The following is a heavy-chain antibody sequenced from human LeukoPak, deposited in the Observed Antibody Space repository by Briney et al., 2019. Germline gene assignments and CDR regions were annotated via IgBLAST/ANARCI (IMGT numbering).Heavy chain of an antibody. CDR3: ARVSRVYDFWSGYYTRSLNYFDH. J-gene: IGHJ4*02. V-gene: IGHV1-8*01. CDR1: GYTFTSYD. D-gene: IGHD3-3*01. CDR2: MNPNSGNT. Sequence: ASVKVSCKASGYTFTSYDINWVRQATGQGLEWMGWMNPNSGNTGYAQKFQGRVTMTRNTSISTAYMELSSLRSEDTAVYYCARVSRVYDFWSGYYTRSLNYFDHWGQGTLVTVSS.